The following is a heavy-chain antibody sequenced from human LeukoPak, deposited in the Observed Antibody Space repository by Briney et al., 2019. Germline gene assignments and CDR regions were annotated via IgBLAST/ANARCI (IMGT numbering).Heavy chain of an antibody. CDR3: ARDGRPLDY. CDR1: GITFSSYW. Sequence: PGGSLRLSCADSGITFSSYWMGWVRQAPGKGLEWVANIKQDGGEKYYVDSVKGRFTISRDNAKNSLYLQMNNLRVEDTAVYYCARDGRPLDYWGQGTLVTVS. V-gene: IGHV3-7*03. CDR2: IKQDGGEK. J-gene: IGHJ4*02.